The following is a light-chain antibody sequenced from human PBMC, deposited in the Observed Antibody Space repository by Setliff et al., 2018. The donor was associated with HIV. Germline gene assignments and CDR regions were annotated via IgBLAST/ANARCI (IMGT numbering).Light chain of an antibody. V-gene: IGLV2-14*01. CDR3: SSYASSNTLP. J-gene: IGLJ1*01. CDR1: SSDVGGYSY. CDR2: EVR. Sequence: QSALTQPASVSGSPGQSITISCTGTSSDVGGYSYVSWYQQHPGKAPKLIIYEVRNRHSGVSNRFSGSKSGNTASLTISGLQAEDEADYYCSSYASSNTLPFGTGTKVT.